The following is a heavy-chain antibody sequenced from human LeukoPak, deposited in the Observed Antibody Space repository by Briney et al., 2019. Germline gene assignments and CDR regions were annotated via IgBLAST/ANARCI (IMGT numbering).Heavy chain of an antibody. V-gene: IGHV3-48*01. CDR1: GFTFSTCR. CDR3: VREGGSGRPLVY. J-gene: IGHJ4*02. Sequence: GGSLRLSCAASGFTFSTCRMHWVRQAPGKGLEWVSYIDSGSTTIYYVDSVKGRFTISRDNAKNSLYLEMNSLRVEDTAVYFCVREGGSGRPLVYWGQGTLVTVSS. D-gene: IGHD3-10*01. CDR2: IDSGSTTI.